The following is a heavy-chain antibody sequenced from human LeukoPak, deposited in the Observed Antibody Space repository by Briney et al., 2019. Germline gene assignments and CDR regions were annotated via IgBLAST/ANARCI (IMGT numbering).Heavy chain of an antibody. Sequence: GGSLRLSCAASGFTFSSYSMNWVRQAPGKGLEWVSSISSSSSYIYYADSVKGRFTISRDNAKNSLYLQMNSLRAEDTAVYYCARDRIRSLNWFDPWGQGTLVTVSS. CDR3: ARDRIRSLNWFDP. CDR2: ISSSSSYI. J-gene: IGHJ5*02. V-gene: IGHV3-21*01. CDR1: GFTFSSYS. D-gene: IGHD2-21*01.